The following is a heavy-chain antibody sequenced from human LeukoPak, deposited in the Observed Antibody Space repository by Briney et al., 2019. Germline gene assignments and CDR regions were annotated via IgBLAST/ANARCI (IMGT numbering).Heavy chain of an antibody. J-gene: IGHJ4*02. CDR3: ARDTRPYYYGSGSSPLYYFDY. CDR1: GYTFTSYG. CDR2: ISAYNGNT. D-gene: IGHD3-10*01. Sequence: ASVKVSCKASGYTFTSYGISWVRQAPGQGLEWMGWISAYNGNTNYAQKLQGRVTMTTDTSTSTAYMELRSLRSDDTAVYYCARDTRPYYYGSGSSPLYYFDYWGQGTLVTVSS. V-gene: IGHV1-18*01.